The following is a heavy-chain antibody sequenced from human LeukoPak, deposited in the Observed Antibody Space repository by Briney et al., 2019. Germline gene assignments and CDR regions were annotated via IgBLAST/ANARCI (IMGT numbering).Heavy chain of an antibody. D-gene: IGHD6-19*01. V-gene: IGHV4-39*01. J-gene: IGHJ4*02. Sequence: PSETLSLTCTVSGGSISSSRYYWDWIRQPPGEGLEWIGNINYSGSSYYTPSLKSRVTISVDTSNNQFSLRLSSVTAADTAVYYCARHRDGSSATDYWGQGTLVTVSS. CDR3: ARHRDGSSATDY. CDR1: GGSISSSRYY. CDR2: INYSGSS.